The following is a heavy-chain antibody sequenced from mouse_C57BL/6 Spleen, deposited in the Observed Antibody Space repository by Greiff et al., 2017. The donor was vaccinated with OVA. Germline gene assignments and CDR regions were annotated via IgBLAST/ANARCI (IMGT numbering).Heavy chain of an antibody. V-gene: IGHV1-55*01. J-gene: IGHJ4*01. Sequence: QVQLQQPGAELVKPGASVKMSCKASGYTFTSYWITWVKQRPGQGLEWIGDIYPGSGSTNYNEKFKSKATLTVDTSSSTAYMQLIILTSEDSAVYYCARDPYYYGSSLDAMDYWGQGTSVTVSS. CDR1: GYTFTSYW. CDR2: IYPGSGST. CDR3: ARDPYYYGSSLDAMDY. D-gene: IGHD1-1*01.